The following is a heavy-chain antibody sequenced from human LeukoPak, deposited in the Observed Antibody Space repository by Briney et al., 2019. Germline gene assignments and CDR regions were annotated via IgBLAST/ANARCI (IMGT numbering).Heavy chain of an antibody. CDR2: IYYSGST. Sequence: SETLSLTCTVSGGSISSGDYYWSWIRQPPGKGLEWIGYIYYSGSTYYNPSLKSRVTISVDTSKNQFSLKLSSVTAADTAVYYCARGYDFWSGYYTWFDPWGQGTLVTVSS. V-gene: IGHV4-30-4*01. CDR1: GGSISSGDYY. CDR3: ARGYDFWSGYYTWFDP. J-gene: IGHJ5*02. D-gene: IGHD3-3*01.